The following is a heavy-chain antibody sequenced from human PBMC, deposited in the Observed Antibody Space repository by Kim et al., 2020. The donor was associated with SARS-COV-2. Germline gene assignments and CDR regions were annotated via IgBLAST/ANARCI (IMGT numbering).Heavy chain of an antibody. D-gene: IGHD2-21*02. J-gene: IGHJ4*02. Sequence: GGSLRLSCAASGFTFSSYDMHWVRQATGKGLEWVSAIGTAGDTYYPGSVKGRFTISRENAKNSLYLQMNSLRAGDTAVYYCARGGCGGDCYSSLDYRGGYVDYWGQGTLVTVSS. CDR2: IGTAGDT. V-gene: IGHV3-13*04. CDR3: ARGGCGGDCYSSLDYRGGYVDY. CDR1: GFTFSSYD.